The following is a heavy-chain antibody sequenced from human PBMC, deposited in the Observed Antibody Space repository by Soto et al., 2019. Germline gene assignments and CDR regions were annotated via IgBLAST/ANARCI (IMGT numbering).Heavy chain of an antibody. Sequence: ASVKVSCKASGGTFSSYAISWVRQAPGQGLEWMGGIIPIFGTANYAQKFQGRVTITADKSTSTAYMELSSLRSEDTAVYYCAREYYYDSNSIWFDHWGQGTLVTVSS. V-gene: IGHV1-69*06. CDR1: GGTFSSYA. CDR3: AREYYYDSNSIWFDH. D-gene: IGHD3-22*01. CDR2: IIPIFGTA. J-gene: IGHJ5*02.